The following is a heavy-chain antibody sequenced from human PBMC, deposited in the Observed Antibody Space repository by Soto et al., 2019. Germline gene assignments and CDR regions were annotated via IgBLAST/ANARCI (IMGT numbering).Heavy chain of an antibody. D-gene: IGHD6-6*01. CDR2: ISYDGSNK. V-gene: IGHV3-30-3*01. CDR3: ARSIAARPDDYYYYGMDV. Sequence: QVQLVESGGGVVQPGRSLRLSCAASGFTFSSYAMHWVRQAPGKGLEWVAVISYDGSNKYYADSVKGRFTISRDNSKNTLYLQMNSLRAEDTAVYYCARSIAARPDDYYYYGMDVW. J-gene: IGHJ6*01. CDR1: GFTFSSYA.